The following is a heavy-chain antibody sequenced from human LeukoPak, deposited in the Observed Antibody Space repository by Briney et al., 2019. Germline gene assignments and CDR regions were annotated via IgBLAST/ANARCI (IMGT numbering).Heavy chain of an antibody. J-gene: IGHJ4*02. CDR1: GGSISSYY. CDR3: ASSRDGYNYSTLDY. V-gene: IGHV4-59*01. D-gene: IGHD5-24*01. Sequence: SETLSLTCTVSGGSISSYYWSWIRQPPGKGLEWIGYIYYSGSTNYNPSLKSRVTISVDTSKNQFSLKLSSVTAADTAVYYCASSRDGYNYSTLDYWGQGTLVTVSS. CDR2: IYYSGST.